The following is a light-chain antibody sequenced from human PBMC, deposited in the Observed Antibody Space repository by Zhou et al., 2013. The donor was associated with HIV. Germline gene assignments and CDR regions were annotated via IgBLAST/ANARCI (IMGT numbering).Light chain of an antibody. Sequence: DIQLTQSPSFLSASVGDRVTITCRASQGINSNLAWYQQKPGKAPKLLIYTASTLQSGVPSRFSGSGSGTEFTLTINNLQPEDFATHYCQQVNSYPLTFGQGHGWTLN. J-gene: IGKJ5*01. CDR2: TAS. V-gene: IGKV1-9*01. CDR1: QGINSN. CDR3: QQVNSYPLT.